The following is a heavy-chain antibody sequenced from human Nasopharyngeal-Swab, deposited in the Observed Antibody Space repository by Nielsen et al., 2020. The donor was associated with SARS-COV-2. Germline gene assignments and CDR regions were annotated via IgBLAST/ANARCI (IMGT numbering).Heavy chain of an antibody. Sequence: GESLKISCAASGFTFSSYGMHWVRQAPGKGLEWVAVISYDGSNKYYADSVKGRFTISRDNSKNTLYLQMNSLRAEDTAVYYCAKSKDYDYVWGSYADYYYGMDVWGQGTTVTVSS. D-gene: IGHD3-16*01. CDR2: ISYDGSNK. CDR3: AKSKDYDYVWGSYADYYYGMDV. J-gene: IGHJ6*02. V-gene: IGHV3-30*18. CDR1: GFTFSSYG.